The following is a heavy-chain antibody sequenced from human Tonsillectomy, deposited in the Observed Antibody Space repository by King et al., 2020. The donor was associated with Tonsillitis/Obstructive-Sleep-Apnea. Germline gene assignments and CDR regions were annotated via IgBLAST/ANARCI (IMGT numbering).Heavy chain of an antibody. J-gene: IGHJ5*02. V-gene: IGHV1-69*09. Sequence: QLVQSGAEVKKPGSSAKVSCKASGGTFSSYAISWVRQAPGQGLEWMGRIIPILGIANYAQKFQGRVTITADKSTSTAYMELSSLRSEDTAVYYCARARSGLNWFDPWGQGTLVTVSS. CDR3: ARARSGLNWFDP. CDR1: GGTFSSYA. CDR2: IIPILGIA.